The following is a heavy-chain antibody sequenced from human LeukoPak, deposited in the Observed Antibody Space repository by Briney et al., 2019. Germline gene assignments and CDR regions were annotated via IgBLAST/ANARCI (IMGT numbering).Heavy chain of an antibody. CDR1: GFTFSNYW. CDR2: INSDGSNT. V-gene: IGHV3-74*01. Sequence: GGSLRLSCAASGFTFSNYWMHWVRQGPGKGLVWVSRINSDGSNTAYADSVKGRFTISRDNAKNSLSLQMNSLRAEDTAVYYCARGYAGGYFDLWGRGTLVTVSS. CDR3: ARGYAGGYFDL. J-gene: IGHJ2*01. D-gene: IGHD5-12*01.